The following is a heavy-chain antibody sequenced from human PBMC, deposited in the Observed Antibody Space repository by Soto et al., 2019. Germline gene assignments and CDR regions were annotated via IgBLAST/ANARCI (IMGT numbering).Heavy chain of an antibody. J-gene: IGHJ4*02. CDR1: GGSFSGYY. Sequence: SETLSLTCAVYGGSFSGYYLSWIRQPPGKGLEWIGEINHSGSTNYNPSLKSRVTISVDTSKNQFSLKLSSVTAADTAVYYCARNYGSGLYYFDYWGQGTLVTVSS. V-gene: IGHV4-34*01. CDR2: INHSGST. D-gene: IGHD3-10*01. CDR3: ARNYGSGLYYFDY.